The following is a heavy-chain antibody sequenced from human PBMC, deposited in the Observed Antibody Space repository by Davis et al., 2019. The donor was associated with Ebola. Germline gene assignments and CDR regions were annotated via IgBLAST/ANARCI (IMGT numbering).Heavy chain of an antibody. J-gene: IGHJ1*01. CDR2: IKSDGSTT. V-gene: IGHV3-74*01. CDR1: GFTFSNYW. CDR3: VRGVSSSSGSWH. Sequence: PGGSLRLSCAASGFTFSNYWMHWVRQAPGKGLVWVPRIKSDGSTTTYADSVKGRFTISRDNAKNTLYLQMSSLRAEDTAVYYCVRGVSSSSGSWHWGQGTLVTVSP. D-gene: IGHD6-6*01.